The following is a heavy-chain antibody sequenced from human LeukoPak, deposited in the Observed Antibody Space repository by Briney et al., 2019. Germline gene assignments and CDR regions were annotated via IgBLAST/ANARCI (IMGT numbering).Heavy chain of an antibody. V-gene: IGHV3-23*01. CDR1: GFTFSSYA. CDR3: AKDGQMGSSSPPKDY. Sequence: GGSLRLSCAASGFTFSSYAMGWVRQAPGKGLEWVSTISGSGGSTYYADSVKGRFTISRDNSKNTLYLQMNSLRAEDTAVYYCAKDGQMGSSSPPKDYWGQGTLVTVSS. J-gene: IGHJ4*02. CDR2: ISGSGGST. D-gene: IGHD6-6*01.